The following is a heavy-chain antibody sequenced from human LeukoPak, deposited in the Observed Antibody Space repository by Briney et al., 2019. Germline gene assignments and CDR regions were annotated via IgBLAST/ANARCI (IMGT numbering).Heavy chain of an antibody. CDR3: ARVRFLEDYMDV. V-gene: IGHV3-23*01. CDR2: ISGSGSGGST. CDR1: GFTFSSSA. Sequence: GGSLRLSCAASGFTFSSSAMSWVRQAPGKGLEWVSSISGSGSGGSTYYADSVKGRFTISRDNSKNTLYLQMNSLRAEDTAVYYCARVRFLEDYMDVWGKGTTVTVSS. J-gene: IGHJ6*03. D-gene: IGHD3-3*01.